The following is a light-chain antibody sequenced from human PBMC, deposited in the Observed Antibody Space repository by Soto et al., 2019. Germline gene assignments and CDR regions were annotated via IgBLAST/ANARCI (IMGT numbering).Light chain of an antibody. CDR3: QQYGSSPNT. CDR2: GAS. CDR1: QSVSSSY. J-gene: IGKJ2*01. V-gene: IGKV3-20*01. Sequence: EIVLTQSPGTLSLSPGERATLSCRASQSVSSSYLAWYQQKPGQAPRLLIYGASSRATGIPDRFSGSGSGKDFTLNISRLEPEDFAVYYCQQYGSSPNTFGEGTELEIK.